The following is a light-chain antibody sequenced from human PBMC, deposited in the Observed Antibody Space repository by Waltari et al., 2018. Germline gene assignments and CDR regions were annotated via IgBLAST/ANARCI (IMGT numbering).Light chain of an antibody. CDR2: RNK. CDR3: AAWDDSLSGRV. J-gene: IGLJ3*02. Sequence: QSVLTQPPSASGTLGQRVTISCSGSRSNIGSNYVYWYQQLPGTAPKLLIYRNKRRPSGVPYRFSGSKSGTSASLAVSGLRSEDEADYYCAAWDDSLSGRVFGGGTKVTVL. CDR1: RSNIGSNY. V-gene: IGLV1-47*01.